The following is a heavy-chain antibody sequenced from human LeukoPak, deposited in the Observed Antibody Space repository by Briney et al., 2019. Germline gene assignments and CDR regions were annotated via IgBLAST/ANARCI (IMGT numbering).Heavy chain of an antibody. V-gene: IGHV1-18*04. Sequence: ASVKVSCKASGCTFSGYYIFWVRRAPGQGLEWMGWISAYNGNTNYAQKLQGRVTMTTDTSTSTAYMELRSLRSDDTAVYYCARGTRFYGMDVWGQGTTVTVSS. CDR1: GCTFSGYY. CDR2: ISAYNGNT. J-gene: IGHJ6*02. CDR3: ARGTRFYGMDV. D-gene: IGHD1-7*01.